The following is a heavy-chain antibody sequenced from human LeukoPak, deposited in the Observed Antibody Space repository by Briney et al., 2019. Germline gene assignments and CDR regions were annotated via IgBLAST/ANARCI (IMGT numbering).Heavy chain of an antibody. CDR3: ARHKPRDTGWFDP. CDR2: IYTSGST. CDR1: GASISSYY. J-gene: IGHJ5*02. V-gene: IGHV4-4*09. Sequence: PSETLSLTCTVSGASISSYYWSWIRQPPEKGLEWIGYIYTSGSTNYNPSLKSRVTISVDTSKNQFSLKLSSVTAADTAVYYCARHKPRDTGWFDPWGQGTLVTVSS.